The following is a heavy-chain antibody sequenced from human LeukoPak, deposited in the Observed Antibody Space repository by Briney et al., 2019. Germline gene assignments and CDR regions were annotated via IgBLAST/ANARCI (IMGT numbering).Heavy chain of an antibody. J-gene: IGHJ5*02. CDR2: IYYSGST. CDR3: ARALGTLRFLPFDP. V-gene: IGHV4-59*01. Sequence: SETLSLTCTVPGGSISSYYWSWIRQPPGKGLEWIGYIYYSGSTNYNPSLKSRVTISVDTSKNQFSLKLSSVTAADTAVYYCARALGTLRFLPFDPWGQGTLVTVSS. D-gene: IGHD3-3*01. CDR1: GGSISSYY.